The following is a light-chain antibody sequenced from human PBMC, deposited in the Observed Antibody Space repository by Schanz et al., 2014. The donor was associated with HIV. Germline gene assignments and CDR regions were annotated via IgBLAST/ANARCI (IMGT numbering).Light chain of an antibody. V-gene: IGLV2-8*01. CDR1: SSDVGGYNY. J-gene: IGLJ2*01. CDR2: DVS. Sequence: QSALTQPPSASGSPGQSVTISCTGTSSDVGGYNYVSWYQQHPGKAPKLMIYDVSNRPSGVSNRFSGSKSGNTASLTVSGLQAEDEADYYCASCVAYNTCVFGGGTKLTVL. CDR3: ASCVAYNTCV.